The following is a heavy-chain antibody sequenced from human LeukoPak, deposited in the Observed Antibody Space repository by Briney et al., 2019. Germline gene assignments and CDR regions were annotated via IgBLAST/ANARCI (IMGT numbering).Heavy chain of an antibody. D-gene: IGHD6-19*01. CDR2: ISGSSSTI. Sequence: GGSLRLSCGASGITFSGSAMHWVRQAPGKGLEWVSYISGSSSTIYYADSVKGRFTISRDNAKNSLYLQMNNLRDEDTAVYYCARTRGWYGDYFDYWGQGTLVTVSS. V-gene: IGHV3-48*02. CDR1: GITFSGSA. J-gene: IGHJ4*02. CDR3: ARTRGWYGDYFDY.